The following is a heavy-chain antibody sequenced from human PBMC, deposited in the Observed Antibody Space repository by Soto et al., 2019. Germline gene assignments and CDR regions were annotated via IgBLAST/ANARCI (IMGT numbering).Heavy chain of an antibody. CDR1: GLTFSNAW. J-gene: IGHJ3*02. CDR2: IKRTDDGGAA. CDR3: TRESSDSSGWYGALDI. V-gene: IGHV3-15*01. D-gene: IGHD6-19*01. Sequence: GGSLRLSSAASGLTFSNAWMTCVRLAPGKGLEWVGRIKRTDDGGAADYAAPVKGRFTITRDDSESTLYLQRNSLKTEDTAVYYCTRESSDSSGWYGALDIWGKGTLVTVSS.